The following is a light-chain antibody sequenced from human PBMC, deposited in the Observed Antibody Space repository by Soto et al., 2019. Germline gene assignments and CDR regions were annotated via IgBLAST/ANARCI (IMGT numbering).Light chain of an antibody. V-gene: IGLV2-14*01. CDR3: SSYTSSRV. CDR1: SSDVGGYNY. J-gene: IGLJ3*02. Sequence: QSALTQPASVSGSPGQSITISCTGTSSDVGGYNYVSWYQQHPGKAPKLMIYEVSNRPSGVSNRFSGSKSGNTASLTISGLQAEDEDDYYCSSYTSSRVFGGGTKVTVL. CDR2: EVS.